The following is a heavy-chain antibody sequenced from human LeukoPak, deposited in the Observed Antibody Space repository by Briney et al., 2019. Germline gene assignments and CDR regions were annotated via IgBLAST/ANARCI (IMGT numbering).Heavy chain of an antibody. CDR2: INHSGST. Sequence: SETLSLTCAVSGGSFSGYYWNWIRQSPGKGLEWIGEINHSGSTHYNPSLKSRVTISVDTSQKQFSLRLTSVTAADTAVYYCARGRYLTTSGGAAAGFLDYWGQGSLVTVS. V-gene: IGHV4-34*01. CDR1: GGSFSGYY. J-gene: IGHJ4*02. D-gene: IGHD6-13*01. CDR3: ARGRYLTTSGGAAAGFLDY.